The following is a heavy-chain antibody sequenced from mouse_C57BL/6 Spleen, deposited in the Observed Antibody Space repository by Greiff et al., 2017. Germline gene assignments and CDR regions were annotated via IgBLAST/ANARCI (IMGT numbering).Heavy chain of an antibody. V-gene: IGHV1-82*01. CDR2: IYPGDGDT. J-gene: IGHJ4*01. Sequence: QVQLQQSGPELVKPGASVKISCKASGYAFSSSWMNWVKQRPGKGLEWIGRIYPGDGDTNYNGKFKGKATLTADKSSSTAYMQLSSLTSEDSAVYFSARTVYGAMDYWGQGTSVTVSS. CDR3: ARTVYGAMDY. CDR1: GYAFSSSW. D-gene: IGHD1-1*02.